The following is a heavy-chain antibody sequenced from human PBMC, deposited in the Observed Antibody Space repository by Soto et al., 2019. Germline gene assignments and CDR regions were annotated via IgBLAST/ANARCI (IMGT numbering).Heavy chain of an antibody. J-gene: IGHJ6*02. CDR1: GYNFATNW. CDR3: AKTAAGGKNYYGMDV. Sequence: PGESLKISCKGSGYNFATNWIGWVRQMPGKGLEWMGIIYPGDSDTRYSPSFQGQVTISADKSISTAYLQWSSLKASDTAMYYCAKTAAGGKNYYGMDVWGQGTTVTVSS. CDR2: IYPGDSDT. V-gene: IGHV5-51*01. D-gene: IGHD6-13*01.